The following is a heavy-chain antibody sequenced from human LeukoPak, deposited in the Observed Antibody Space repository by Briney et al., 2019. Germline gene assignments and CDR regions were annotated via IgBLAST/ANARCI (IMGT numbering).Heavy chain of an antibody. D-gene: IGHD3-10*01. CDR1: GFPFSTYW. Sequence: PGGSLRLSCAASGFPFSTYWMHWVRQAPGEGLVWVSRINSDGSRTTYADSVRGRFTISRDNAKNTLYLQMISLRAEDTAVYYCARDPTMVRGVIGILDYWGQGTLVTVSS. J-gene: IGHJ4*02. V-gene: IGHV3-74*01. CDR3: ARDPTMVRGVIGILDY. CDR2: INSDGSRT.